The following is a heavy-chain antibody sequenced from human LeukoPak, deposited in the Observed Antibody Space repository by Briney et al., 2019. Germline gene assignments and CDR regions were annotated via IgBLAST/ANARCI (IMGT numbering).Heavy chain of an antibody. J-gene: IGHJ4*02. CDR1: GYSFTSYW. D-gene: IGHD5-18*01. Sequence: PGESLKISCQGSGYSFTSYWIGWVRQMPGKGLEWMGIIYPGDSDTRYSPSFQGQVTISADKSISTAYLQWSSLKASDTAMYYCARHEFSGGYSYGFCGYWGQGTLVTVSS. V-gene: IGHV5-51*01. CDR3: ARHEFSGGYSYGFCGY. CDR2: IYPGDSDT.